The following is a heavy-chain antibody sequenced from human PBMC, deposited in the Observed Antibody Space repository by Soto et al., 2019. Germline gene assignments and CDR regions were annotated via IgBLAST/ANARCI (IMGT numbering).Heavy chain of an antibody. CDR1: GYSLIVYY. V-gene: IGHV1-18*04. CDR2: INANNGNT. Sequence: GASVEVSSKASGYSLIVYYIHWVRQAPGQGLEWMGWINANNGNTNYAQKFQGRVTMTTDTSTSTVYMELRSLRSDDTAVYYCARGGDPDYWGQGTLVTVSS. J-gene: IGHJ4*02. D-gene: IGHD2-21*02. CDR3: ARGGDPDY.